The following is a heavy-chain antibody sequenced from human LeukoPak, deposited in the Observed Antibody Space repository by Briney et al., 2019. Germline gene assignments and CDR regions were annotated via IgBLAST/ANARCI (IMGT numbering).Heavy chain of an antibody. Sequence: GGSLRLSCAASGFTVNSKYMSWVRQAPGTGLEWVSVVYSGGKTYYADSVKGRFTISRDISKNTLYLQMNSLRADDTAVYYCAKDPPYWGQGTLVTVSS. CDR1: GFTVNSKY. V-gene: IGHV3-53*01. CDR2: VYSGGKT. CDR3: AKDPPY. J-gene: IGHJ4*02.